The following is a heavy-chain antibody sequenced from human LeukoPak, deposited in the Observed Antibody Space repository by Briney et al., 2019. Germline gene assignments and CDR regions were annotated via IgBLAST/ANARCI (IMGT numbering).Heavy chain of an antibody. CDR3: ARAHYYCMDV. Sequence: SETLSLTCAVYGGSFSGYYWSWIRQPPGKGLEWIGEINHSGSTNYNPSLKSRVTISVDTSKNRFSLKLSSVTAADTAVYYCARAHYYCMDVWGKGTTVTVSS. CDR2: INHSGST. CDR1: GGSFSGYY. V-gene: IGHV4-34*01. J-gene: IGHJ6*03.